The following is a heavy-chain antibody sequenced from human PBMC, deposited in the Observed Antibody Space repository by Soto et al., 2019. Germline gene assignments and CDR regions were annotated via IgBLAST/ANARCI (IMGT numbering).Heavy chain of an antibody. J-gene: IGHJ4*02. V-gene: IGHV3-9*01. CDR3: VKGLNYNFDNIGFHG. CDR1: GFTFDDYA. D-gene: IGHD3-22*01. CDR2: ISWNSGSA. Sequence: GGSLRLSCASSGFTFDDYAMHWVRQLPGKGLEWVSGISWNSGSAAYMDSVKGRFLISRDNAKKSLFLQMRSLRPEDTALYYCVKGLNYNFDNIGFHGWGQGTLVTVSS.